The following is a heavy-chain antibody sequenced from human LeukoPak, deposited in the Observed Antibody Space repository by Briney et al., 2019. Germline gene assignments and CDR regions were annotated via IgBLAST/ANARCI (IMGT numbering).Heavy chain of an antibody. V-gene: IGHV4-39*07. CDR3: VRETSSSAHY. Sequence: SETLSLTCTASGGSMSSGDYYWAWVRQPPGKGLEWIGSISYSGRTFYKPSFTSRVAISIDASKSQFSLRLSSVTAADTAVYYCVRETSSSAHYWGQGTLVTVSS. D-gene: IGHD6-6*01. CDR1: GGSMSSGDYY. CDR2: ISYSGRT. J-gene: IGHJ4*02.